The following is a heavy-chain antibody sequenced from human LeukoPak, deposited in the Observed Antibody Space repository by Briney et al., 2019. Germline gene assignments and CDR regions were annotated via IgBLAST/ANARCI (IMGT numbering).Heavy chain of an antibody. J-gene: IGHJ5*02. CDR1: AGSISNYY. CDR3: AREERATRGWFDP. D-gene: IGHD1-26*01. Sequence: SETLSLTCTVSAGSISNYYWSWIRQPPGKGLEWIGYISYSGSTNYNPSLKSRVTISVDTSKNQFSLKLSSVTAADTAVYYCAREERATRGWFDPWGQGTLVTVSS. V-gene: IGHV4-59*12. CDR2: ISYSGST.